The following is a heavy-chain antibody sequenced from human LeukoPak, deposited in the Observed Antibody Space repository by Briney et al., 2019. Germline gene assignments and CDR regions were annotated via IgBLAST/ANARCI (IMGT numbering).Heavy chain of an antibody. CDR3: ARGAHYYDSSGYQTFDY. J-gene: IGHJ4*02. V-gene: IGHV3-33*01. CDR1: GFTFSSYG. Sequence: PGRSLRLSCAASGFTFSSYGMHWVRQAPGKGLEWVAVIWYDGSNKYYADSVKGRFTISRDNSKNTLYLQMNSLRAEDTAVYYCARGAHYYDSSGYQTFDYWGQGTLVTVSS. CDR2: IWYDGSNK. D-gene: IGHD3-22*01.